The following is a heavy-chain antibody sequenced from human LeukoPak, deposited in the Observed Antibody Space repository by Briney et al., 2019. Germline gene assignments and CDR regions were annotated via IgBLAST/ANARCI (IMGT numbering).Heavy chain of an antibody. CDR3: ARLYGGYFDY. CDR2: IYYSGST. Sequence: SETLSLTCTVSGGSISSHYWSWIRQPPGKGLEWIGYIYYSGSTNYNPSLKSRVTILVDTSKSQFSLKLSSVTAADTAVYYCARLYGGYFDYWGQGTLVTVSS. CDR1: GGSISSHY. J-gene: IGHJ4*02. V-gene: IGHV4-59*08. D-gene: IGHD4-23*01.